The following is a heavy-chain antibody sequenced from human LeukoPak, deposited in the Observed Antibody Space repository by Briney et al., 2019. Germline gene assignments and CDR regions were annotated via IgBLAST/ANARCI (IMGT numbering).Heavy chain of an antibody. V-gene: IGHV3-11*01. D-gene: IGHD5-24*01. CDR2: ISSSGSSI. CDR3: ARDGRWLLKWTLDY. CDR1: GFTFSDFY. J-gene: IGHJ4*02. Sequence: GGSLRLSCAASGFTFSDFYMTWIRQAPGKGLEWVSCISSSGSSIYYADSVRGRLTISRDNARNSLYLQMNNLRAEDTAIYYCARDGRWLLKWTLDYWGQGSLVTVSS.